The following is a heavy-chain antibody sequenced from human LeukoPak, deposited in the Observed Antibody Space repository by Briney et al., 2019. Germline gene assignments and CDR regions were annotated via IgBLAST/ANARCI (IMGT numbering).Heavy chain of an antibody. V-gene: IGHV4-39*01. CDR3: ARRGTSGWAHYFDF. D-gene: IGHD6-19*01. CDR2: VYRSGSS. CDR1: GDSISTSSNY. Sequence: PSETLSLTCTVSGDSISTSSNYWGWIRQLPGKGLEWIGSVYRSGSSYYNPSLNNRVTISVDTSKNQFTLNLTSVTAADTAVYYCARRGTSGWAHYFDFWGQGSLLTVSS. J-gene: IGHJ4*02.